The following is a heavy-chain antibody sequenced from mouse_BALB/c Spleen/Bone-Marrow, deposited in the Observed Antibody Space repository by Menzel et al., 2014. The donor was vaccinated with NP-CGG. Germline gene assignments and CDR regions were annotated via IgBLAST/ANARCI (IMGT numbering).Heavy chain of an antibody. Sequence: QVKLVESGAELVRPGASVKVSCKASGYTFTSYWINWVKQRPGQGLEWIGNIYPSDSYTNYNQNFKDKATLTVDKSSSTAYMQLSSPTSEDSAVYYCTRQYGNYYAMDYWGQGTSVTVSS. CDR2: IYPSDSYT. V-gene: IGHV1S126*01. J-gene: IGHJ4*01. CDR1: GYTFTSYW. CDR3: TRQYGNYYAMDY. D-gene: IGHD2-10*02.